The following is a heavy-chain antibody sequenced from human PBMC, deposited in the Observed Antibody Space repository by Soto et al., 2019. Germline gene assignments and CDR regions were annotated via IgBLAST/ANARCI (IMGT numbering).Heavy chain of an antibody. V-gene: IGHV4-31*03. CDR2: IYHSGNT. D-gene: IGHD2-2*02. J-gene: IGHJ4*02. Sequence: SETLSLTCTVSGGSITTGGSYWSWIRQHPGKGLEWIGNIYHSGNTYYNPSLKSRLTISVDTSKNHFSLMVDSVTAADTAVYHCARARFQVLYGKPYFDSWGQGTLVTVSS. CDR1: GGSITTGGSY. CDR3: ARARFQVLYGKPYFDS.